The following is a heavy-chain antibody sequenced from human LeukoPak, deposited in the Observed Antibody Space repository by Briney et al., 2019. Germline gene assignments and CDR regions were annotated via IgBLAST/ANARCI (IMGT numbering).Heavy chain of an antibody. D-gene: IGHD4-17*01. V-gene: IGHV3-30-3*01. CDR3: ARGGVTTMTLRDLWLDY. Sequence: GGSLRLSCAASGFTFSNYAMHWVRQAAGRGMKWVGLMSYDGSNKFYADSVKGRFTISRDNSKSTLYLQMNSLKAEDTAVYYCARGGVTTMTLRDLWLDYWGQGTLVTVSS. CDR1: GFTFSNYA. CDR2: MSYDGSNK. J-gene: IGHJ4*02.